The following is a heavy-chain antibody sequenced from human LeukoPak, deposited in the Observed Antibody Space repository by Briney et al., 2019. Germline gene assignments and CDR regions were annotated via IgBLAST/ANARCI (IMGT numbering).Heavy chain of an antibody. CDR2: ISWNSGSI. V-gene: IGHV3-9*01. Sequence: GRSLRLSCAASGFTFDDYAMHWVRQAPGKGLEWASGISWNSGSIGYADSVKGRFTISRDNAKNSLYLQMNSLRVEDTAVYYCARDRPHNWFDPWGQGTLVTVSS. CDR1: GFTFDDYA. CDR3: ARDRPHNWFDP. D-gene: IGHD6-6*01. J-gene: IGHJ5*02.